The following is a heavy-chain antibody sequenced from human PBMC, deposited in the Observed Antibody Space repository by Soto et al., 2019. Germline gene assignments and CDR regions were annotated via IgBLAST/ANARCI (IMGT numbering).Heavy chain of an antibody. V-gene: IGHV3-33*01. CDR3: ARTNCSSTSCYTPDYYGMDV. D-gene: IGHD2-2*02. J-gene: IGHJ6*02. CDR1: GFTFSSYG. CDR2: IWYDGSNK. Sequence: WGSLRLSCAASGFTFSSYGMHWVRQAPGKGLEWVAVIWYDGSNKYYADSVKGRFTISRDNSKNTLYLQMNSLRAEDTAVYYCARTNCSSTSCYTPDYYGMDVWGQGTTVTVSS.